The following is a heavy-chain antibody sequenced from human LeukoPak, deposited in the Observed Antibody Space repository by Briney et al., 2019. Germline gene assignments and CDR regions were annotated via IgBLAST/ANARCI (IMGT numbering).Heavy chain of an antibody. V-gene: IGHV3-66*01. CDR1: GFTVSSNY. J-gene: IGHJ4*02. Sequence: GGSLRLSCAASGFTVSSNYMSWVRQAPGKGLEWVSVIYSGGSTYYADSVKGRFTISRDNSKNTLYLQMNSLRAEDTAVYYCAREELAAAGTLHYWGQGTLVTVSS. D-gene: IGHD6-13*01. CDR2: IYSGGST. CDR3: AREELAAAGTLHY.